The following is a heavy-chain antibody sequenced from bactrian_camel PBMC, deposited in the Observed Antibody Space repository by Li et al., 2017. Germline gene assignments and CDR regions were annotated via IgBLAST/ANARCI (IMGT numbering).Heavy chain of an antibody. CDR1: GYTYNDYT. Sequence: HVQLVESGGGSVAAGGSLTLSCVVSGYTYNDYTMAWFRQDAGKDREGIAAIDDTGATSYADSVKGRFTISQDSAKTTAYYCKTMLRSGMYYCAARRPGAYDTGHCNVEFGNNYWGQGTQVTVS. V-gene: IGHV3S55*01. D-gene: IGHD3*01. J-gene: IGHJ4*01. CDR2: IDDTGAT. CDR3: PGAYDTGHCNVEFGNNY.